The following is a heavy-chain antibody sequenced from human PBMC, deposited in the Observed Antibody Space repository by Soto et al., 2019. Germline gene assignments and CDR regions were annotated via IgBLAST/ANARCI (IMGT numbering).Heavy chain of an antibody. J-gene: IGHJ5*02. CDR2: IIPIFGTA. Sequence: ASVKVSCKASGGTFSSYAISWVRQAPRQGLEWMGGIIPIFGTANYAQKFQGRVTITADKSTSTAYMELSSLRSEDTAVYYCARVYPSDTRYGYVGNNWFDPWGQGTLVTVSS. D-gene: IGHD5-18*01. CDR3: ARVYPSDTRYGYVGNNWFDP. CDR1: GGTFSSYA. V-gene: IGHV1-69*06.